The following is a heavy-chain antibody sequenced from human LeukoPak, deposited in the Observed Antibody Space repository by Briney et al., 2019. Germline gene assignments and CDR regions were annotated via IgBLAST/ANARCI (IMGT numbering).Heavy chain of an antibody. D-gene: IGHD5-18*01. CDR3: ARVKRYSYGYARGIFDY. J-gene: IGHJ4*02. CDR1: GFTFSNYG. Sequence: PGGSLRLSCAASGFTFSNYGMHWVRQAPGKGLEWVALIWYDGRTKFHADSVKGRFTISRDNSKNTLYLQMDSLRDEDTAVYYCARVKRYSYGYARGIFDYWGQGTLVTVSS. CDR2: IWYDGRTK. V-gene: IGHV3-33*01.